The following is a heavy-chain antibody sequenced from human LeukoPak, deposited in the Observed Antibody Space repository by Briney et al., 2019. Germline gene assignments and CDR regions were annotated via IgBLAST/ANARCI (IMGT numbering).Heavy chain of an antibody. CDR1: GGSFSGYY. J-gene: IGHJ4*02. D-gene: IGHD3-22*01. CDR3: ARVGGRLLLRFDY. CDR2: INHSGST. Sequence: SETLSLTCAVYGGSFSGYYWSWIRQPPGKGPEWIGEINHSGSTNYNPSLKSRVTISVDTSKNQFSLKLSSVTAADTAVYYCARVGGRLLLRFDYWGQGTLVTVSS. V-gene: IGHV4-34*01.